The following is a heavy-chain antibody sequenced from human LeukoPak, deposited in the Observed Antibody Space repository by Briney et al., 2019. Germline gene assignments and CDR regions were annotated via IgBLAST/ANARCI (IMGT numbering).Heavy chain of an antibody. CDR1: GFTFSSYG. CDR3: AKDREVFYYGSGSYYRSEMATTQIDY. CDR2: ISGSGGST. V-gene: IGHV3-23*01. Sequence: PGGSLRLSCAASGFTFSSYGMHWVRQAPGKGLEWVSAISGSGGSTYYADSVKGRFTISRDNSKNTLYLQMNSLRAEDTAVYYCAKDREVFYYGSGSYYRSEMATTQIDYWGQGTLVTVSS. D-gene: IGHD3-10*01. J-gene: IGHJ4*02.